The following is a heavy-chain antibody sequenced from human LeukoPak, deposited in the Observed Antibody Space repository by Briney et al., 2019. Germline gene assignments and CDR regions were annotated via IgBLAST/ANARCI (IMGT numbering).Heavy chain of an antibody. V-gene: IGHV3-48*03. J-gene: IGHJ4*02. Sequence: GWSLRLSCAATGFIFSNYEMNWVRQTPGKGLEWVSYISDHGKSRNYVDSVKGRFAISRDNAKNSLYPQMNSLRVEDTAVYFCARARIAAPLLDYWGQGSLVTVSS. CDR1: GFIFSNYE. CDR2: ISDHGKSR. D-gene: IGHD6-13*01. CDR3: ARARIAAPLLDY.